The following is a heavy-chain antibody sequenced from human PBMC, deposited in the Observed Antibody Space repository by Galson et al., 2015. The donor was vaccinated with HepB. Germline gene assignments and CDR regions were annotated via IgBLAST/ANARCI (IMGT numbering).Heavy chain of an antibody. CDR2: ISSSGSTI. Sequence: SLRLSCAASGFTFSSCEMNWVRQAPGKGLEWVSYISSSGSTIYYADSVKGRFTISRDNAKNSLFLQMNSLRAEDTAVYYCATLGYSSTWGAFDYWGQGTLVTVSS. CDR3: ATLGYSSTWGAFDY. CDR1: GFTFSSCE. J-gene: IGHJ4*02. D-gene: IGHD6-13*01. V-gene: IGHV3-48*03.